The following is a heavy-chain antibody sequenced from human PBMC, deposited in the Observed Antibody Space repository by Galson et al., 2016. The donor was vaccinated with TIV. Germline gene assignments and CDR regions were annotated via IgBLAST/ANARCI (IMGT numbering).Heavy chain of an antibody. CDR2: INPKSGDT. J-gene: IGHJ6*02. CDR3: ARIVYGSSALDV. Sequence: SVKVSCKASGYTFTGNYMHWARQAPGQGLEWMGWINPKSGDTSYAQKFQDWVSMTRDMSISTVYMELSRLRSDDTAVYYCARIVYGSSALDVWGQGTTVTVSS. V-gene: IGHV1-2*04. D-gene: IGHD4-17*01. CDR1: GYTFTGNY.